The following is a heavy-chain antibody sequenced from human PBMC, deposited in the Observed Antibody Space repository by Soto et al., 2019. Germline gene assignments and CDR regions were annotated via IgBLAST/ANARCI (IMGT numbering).Heavy chain of an antibody. D-gene: IGHD2-2*02. CDR1: GYTFTSYA. Sequence: VASVKVSCKASGYTFTSYAMHWVRQAPGQRLEWMGWINAGNGNTKYSQKFQGRVTITRDTSASTAYMELSSLRSEDTAVYYCARAYCSSTSCYTGSYYFYGMDVWGQGTTVTVSS. J-gene: IGHJ6*02. CDR2: INAGNGNT. CDR3: ARAYCSSTSCYTGSYYFYGMDV. V-gene: IGHV1-3*01.